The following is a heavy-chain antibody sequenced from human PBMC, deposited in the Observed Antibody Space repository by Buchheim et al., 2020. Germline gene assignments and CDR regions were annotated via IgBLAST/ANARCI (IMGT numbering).Heavy chain of an antibody. CDR3: ARDGTSEMATITGLDY. D-gene: IGHD5-24*01. V-gene: IGHV3-30-3*01. CDR2: MSYDGGST. CDR1: QFTFSSHA. J-gene: IGHJ4*02. Sequence: QVQLVESGGDVVQPGRSLRLSCAASQFTFSSHAMHWVRQAPAKGLEWVAVMSYDGGSTMYAESVKGRFTISRDNSKNTLYLEMNSLRDEDTAVYYCARDGTSEMATITGLDYWGQGTL.